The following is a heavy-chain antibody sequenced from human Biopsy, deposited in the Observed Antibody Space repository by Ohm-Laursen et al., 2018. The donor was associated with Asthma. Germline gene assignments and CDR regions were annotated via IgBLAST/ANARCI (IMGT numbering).Heavy chain of an antibody. CDR1: GYTFTDYS. CDR2: INPNSGAT. J-gene: IGHJ5*02. V-gene: IGHV1-2*06. D-gene: IGHD2-15*01. Sequence: ASVKVSRKASGYTFTDYSIHWVRQAPGQGLEWVGRINPNSGATKYAQRFQGRVAVTRDRSISTAYMELSRLRSDDTAVNYCARDRGYCSGGTCPSWFDPWGQGTLVIVSS. CDR3: ARDRGYCSGGTCPSWFDP.